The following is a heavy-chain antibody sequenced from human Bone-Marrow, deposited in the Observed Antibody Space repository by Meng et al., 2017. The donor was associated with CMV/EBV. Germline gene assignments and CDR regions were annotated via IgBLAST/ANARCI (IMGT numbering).Heavy chain of an antibody. V-gene: IGHV3-15*07. CDR3: TAACGIITMVRGVIISRIGPDY. Sequence: TWVRLAPGTRLGCVRRIRSDTDGGTADSATRVHSKFTISRNASNTTLYLQMNSLKTEDTAMYYCTAACGIITMVRGVIISRIGPDYWGQGTLVTVSS. CDR2: IRSDTDGGTA. D-gene: IGHD3-10*01. J-gene: IGHJ4*02.